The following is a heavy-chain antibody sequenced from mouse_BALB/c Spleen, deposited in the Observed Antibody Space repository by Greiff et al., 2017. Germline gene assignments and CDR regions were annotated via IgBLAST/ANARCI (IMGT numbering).Heavy chain of an antibody. Sequence: QVHVKQSGPGLVAPSQSLSITCTVSGFSLTGYGVNWVRQPPGKGLEWLGMIWGDGSTDYNSALKSRLSISKDNSKSQVFLKMNSLQTDDTARYYCAITGSWFAYWGQGTLVTVSA. J-gene: IGHJ3*01. CDR3: AITGSWFAY. CDR2: IWGDGST. V-gene: IGHV2-6-7*01. D-gene: IGHD4-1*01. CDR1: GFSLTGYG.